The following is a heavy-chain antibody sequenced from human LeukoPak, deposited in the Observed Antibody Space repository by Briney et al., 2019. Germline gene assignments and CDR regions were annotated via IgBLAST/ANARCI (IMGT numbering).Heavy chain of an antibody. Sequence: ASVKVSCKASGYTFTGDYMHWVRQAPGQGLEWMGRINPNSGGTNYAQKFQGRVTMTRDTPISTAYMELSRLTSDDSAVYFCARSEYTFGPIGYWGQGTLVTVSS. CDR3: ARSEYTFGPIGY. V-gene: IGHV1-2*06. CDR1: GYTFTGDY. D-gene: IGHD5-18*01. CDR2: INPNSGGT. J-gene: IGHJ4*02.